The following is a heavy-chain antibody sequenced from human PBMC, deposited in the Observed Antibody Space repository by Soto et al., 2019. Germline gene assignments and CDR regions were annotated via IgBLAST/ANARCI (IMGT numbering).Heavy chain of an antibody. V-gene: IGHV3-23*01. J-gene: IGHJ4*01. Sequence: EVQLLESGGGLVQPGGSLRLSCAASGFTFSSYAMSWVRQAPGKGLEWVSAISGSGGSTYYADSVKGRFTISRDNSKNKLYLQMNSLRAEDTAVYYCAKDSYYDSSGLDYWGHGTLVTVSS. CDR1: GFTFSSYA. CDR3: AKDSYYDSSGLDY. D-gene: IGHD3-22*01. CDR2: ISGSGGST.